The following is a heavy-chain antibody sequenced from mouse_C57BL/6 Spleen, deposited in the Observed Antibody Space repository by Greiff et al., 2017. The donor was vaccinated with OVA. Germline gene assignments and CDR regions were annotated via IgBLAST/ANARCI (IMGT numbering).Heavy chain of an antibody. J-gene: IGHJ1*03. Sequence: QVQLKESGAELVKPGASVKISCKASGYAFSSYWMNWVKQRPGQGLEWIGQIYPGDGDTNYNGKFKGKATLTADKSSSTAYMQLSSLTSEDSAVYFCARWEGYWYFDVWGTGTTVTVSS. CDR3: ARWEGYWYFDV. CDR2: IYPGDGDT. CDR1: GYAFSSYW. V-gene: IGHV1-80*01. D-gene: IGHD4-1*01.